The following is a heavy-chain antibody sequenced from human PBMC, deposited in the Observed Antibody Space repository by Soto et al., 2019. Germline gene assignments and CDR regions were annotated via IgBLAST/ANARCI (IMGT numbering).Heavy chain of an antibody. CDR3: VSKIWTSHYYMDV. V-gene: IGHV1-8*01. D-gene: IGHD3-3*01. Sequence: ASVKVSCKASGYTFTSYDINWVRQATGQGLEWMGWMNPNSGNTGYAQKFQGRVAMTRNTSISTAYMELSSLRSEDTAVYYCVSKIWTSHYYMDVWGKGTTVTVSS. J-gene: IGHJ6*03. CDR2: MNPNSGNT. CDR1: GYTFTSYD.